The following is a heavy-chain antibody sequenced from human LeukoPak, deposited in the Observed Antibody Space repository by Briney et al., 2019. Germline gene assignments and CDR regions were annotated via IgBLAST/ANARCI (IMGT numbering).Heavy chain of an antibody. CDR1: GYTLTRSY. D-gene: IGHD3-22*01. Sequence: ASVKVSCKASGYTLTRSYMHWVRQAPGQGLEWMGIINPSGGSTSYAQKLQGRVTMTRDTSTSTVYMELSSLRSEDTAVYYCARDGHYYDSSGYPRFYYIDVWGKGTTVTVSS. CDR3: ARDGHYYDSSGYPRFYYIDV. J-gene: IGHJ6*03. V-gene: IGHV1-46*04. CDR2: INPSGGST.